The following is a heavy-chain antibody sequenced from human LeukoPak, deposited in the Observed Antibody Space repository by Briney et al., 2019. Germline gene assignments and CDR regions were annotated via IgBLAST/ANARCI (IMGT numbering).Heavy chain of an antibody. V-gene: IGHV4-59*12. D-gene: IGHD5/OR15-5a*01. CDR2: IYYRGST. Sequence: PSETLSLTCTVSGGSLSNYYWSWLRQPPGKGLAGVGYIYYRGSTNYHPSLKSRATISVDTSKNQSSLKLSSVTAADTAVYYCASRRLGWYFDLWGRGTLVTVSS. J-gene: IGHJ2*01. CDR1: GGSLSNYY. CDR3: ASRRLGWYFDL.